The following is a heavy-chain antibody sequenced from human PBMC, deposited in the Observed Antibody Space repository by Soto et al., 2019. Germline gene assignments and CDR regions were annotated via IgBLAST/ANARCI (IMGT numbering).Heavy chain of an antibody. D-gene: IGHD3-10*01. J-gene: IGHJ4*02. CDR3: AKGSRGFGELLSTFDY. CDR2: ISGSGGST. CDR1: GFTFSSYA. V-gene: IGHV3-23*01. Sequence: GGSLRLSCAASGFTFSSYAMSWVRQAPGKGLEWVSAISGSGGSTYYADSVKGRFTISRDNSKNTLYLQMNSLRAEDTAVYYCAKGSRGFGELLSTFDYWGQGTLVTVSS.